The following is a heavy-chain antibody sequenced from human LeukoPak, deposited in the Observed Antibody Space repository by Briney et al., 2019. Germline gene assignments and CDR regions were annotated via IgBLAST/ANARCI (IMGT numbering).Heavy chain of an antibody. Sequence: GASVKVSCKASGGTFSSYAIIWVRQAPGQGLEWMGRIIPIFGTANHAQKFQGRVTITADKSTSTAYMELSSLRSEDTAVYYCARSFCSSTSCYGASYYYYYMDVWGKGTTVTVSS. V-gene: IGHV1-69*06. J-gene: IGHJ6*03. CDR2: IIPIFGTA. D-gene: IGHD2-2*01. CDR3: ARSFCSSTSCYGASYYYYYMDV. CDR1: GGTFSSYA.